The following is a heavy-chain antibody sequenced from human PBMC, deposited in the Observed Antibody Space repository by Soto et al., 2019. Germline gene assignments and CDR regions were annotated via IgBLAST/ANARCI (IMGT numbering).Heavy chain of an antibody. CDR3: ARHETRRFTMIVVVTPHFDY. CDR2: IYYSGST. D-gene: IGHD3-22*01. V-gene: IGHV4-39*01. CDR1: CGSIISSSYY. J-gene: IGHJ4*02. Sequence: SETLSLTCTFSCGSIISSSYYWGWIRQPPGKGLEWIGSIYYSGSTYYNPSLKSRVTISVDTSKNQFSLKLSSVTAADTAVYYCARHETRRFTMIVVVTPHFDYWGQGTLVTVSS.